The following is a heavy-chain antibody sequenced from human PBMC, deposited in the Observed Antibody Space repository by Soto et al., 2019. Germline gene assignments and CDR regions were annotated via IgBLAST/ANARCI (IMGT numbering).Heavy chain of an antibody. CDR2: INSDGSIT. J-gene: IGHJ6*02. D-gene: IGHD7-27*01. CDR1: GFTFSSYW. V-gene: IGHV3-74*01. CDR3: AKDLGREGRGV. Sequence: GGSLRLSCAASGFTFSSYWMHWVRQAPGKGLVWVSRINSDGSITNYADSVKGRFSIFRDNAKNMLYLQMNSLRAEDTAVYYCAKDLGREGRGVWGQGTTVTVSS.